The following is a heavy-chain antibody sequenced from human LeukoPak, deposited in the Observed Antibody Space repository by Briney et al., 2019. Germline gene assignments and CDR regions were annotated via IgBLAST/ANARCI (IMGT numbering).Heavy chain of an antibody. J-gene: IGHJ6*02. CDR2: ISWDGGST. D-gene: IGHD1-26*01. Sequence: GGSLRLSCAASGFTFDDYTMHWVRQAPGKGLERVSLISWDGGSTSYADSVKGRFTISRDNSKNSLYLQMNSLRTEDTALYYCAKAGMGATLYYGMDVWGQGTTVTVSS. CDR1: GFTFDDYT. V-gene: IGHV3-43*01. CDR3: AKAGMGATLYYGMDV.